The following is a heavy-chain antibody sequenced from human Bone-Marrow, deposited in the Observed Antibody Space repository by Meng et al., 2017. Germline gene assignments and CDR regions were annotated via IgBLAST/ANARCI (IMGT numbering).Heavy chain of an antibody. J-gene: IGHJ4*02. V-gene: IGHV1-2*06. D-gene: IGHD6-13*01. CDR2: INPKSGDT. CDR1: RYTVPEYW. Sequence: VRAGGTVRKPGATGKVTCRASRYTVPEYWVHGVRRAPGQGLEWMGRINPKSGDTHYAQRFQGRVTMTGDTSISTAYMELSGLRSDDTAMYYCARDEDISAAGKLFGDYWGQGTLVTVSS. CDR3: ARDEDISAAGKLFGDY.